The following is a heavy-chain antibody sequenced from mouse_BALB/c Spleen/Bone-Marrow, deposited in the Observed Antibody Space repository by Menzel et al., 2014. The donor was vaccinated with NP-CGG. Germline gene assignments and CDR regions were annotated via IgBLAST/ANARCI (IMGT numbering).Heavy chain of an antibody. CDR3: MYGNPFAY. D-gene: IGHD2-10*02. Sequence: DVMLVESGGGLVQPGGSMKFSCVATGVTFSNYWMNWVRQSPERGLEWVAEIRLKSNNYETRYAESVKGRFTISRDDSKSRVYLQMNNLRAEDTGIYYCMYGNPFAYWGQGILVTVSA. CDR1: GVTFSNYW. V-gene: IGHV6-6*02. J-gene: IGHJ3*01. CDR2: IRLKSNNYET.